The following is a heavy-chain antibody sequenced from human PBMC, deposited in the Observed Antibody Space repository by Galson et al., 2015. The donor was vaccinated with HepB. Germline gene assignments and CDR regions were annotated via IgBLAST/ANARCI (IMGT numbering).Heavy chain of an antibody. CDR1: GFTFSSYS. Sequence: SLRLSCAASGFTFSSYSMNWVRQAPGKGLEWVSSISSSSSYIYYADSVKGRFTISRDNAKNSLYLQMNSLRAEDTAVYYCAREGGSGFEEILEWLLPSYYYGMDVWGQGTTVTVSS. CDR2: ISSSSSYI. V-gene: IGHV3-21*01. J-gene: IGHJ6*02. CDR3: AREGGSGFEEILEWLLPSYYYGMDV. D-gene: IGHD3-3*01.